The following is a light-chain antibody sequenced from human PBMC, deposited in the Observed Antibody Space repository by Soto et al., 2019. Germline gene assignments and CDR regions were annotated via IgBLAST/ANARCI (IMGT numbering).Light chain of an antibody. CDR1: QRVTKY. CDR2: DTS. J-gene: IGKJ4*01. Sequence: EIFLTQSPATLSLSPGERATLSCRASQRVTKYLAWYQQKPGQAPRLLIYDTSNRAPGIPARFSGSGSGTDFTLTINNLESEDSGIYYCQQRYNWITFGGGTKVDIK. CDR3: QQRYNWIT. V-gene: IGKV3-11*01.